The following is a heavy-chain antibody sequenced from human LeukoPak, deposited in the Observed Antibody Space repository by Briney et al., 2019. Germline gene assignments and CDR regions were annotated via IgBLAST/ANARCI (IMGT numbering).Heavy chain of an antibody. CDR2: ISGSGGST. D-gene: IGHD6-19*01. CDR3: AKVVAVAGTGDPGFDY. V-gene: IGHV3-23*01. J-gene: IGHJ4*02. Sequence: GGSLRLSCAASGFTFSSYAMSWVRQAPGKGLEWVSAISGSGGSTYYADSVKGRLTISRDNSKNTLYLQMNSLRAEDTAVYYCAKVVAVAGTGDPGFDYWGQGTLVTVSS. CDR1: GFTFSSYA.